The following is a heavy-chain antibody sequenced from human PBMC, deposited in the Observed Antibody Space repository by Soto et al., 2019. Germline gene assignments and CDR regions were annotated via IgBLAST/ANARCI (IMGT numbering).Heavy chain of an antibody. V-gene: IGHV4-59*01. CDR2: IYYSGST. D-gene: IGHD1-26*01. CDR1: GGSISSYY. CDR3: ARSSGSYPGEPSAEYFQH. Sequence: SETLSLTCTVSGGSISSYYWSWIRQPPGKGLEWIGYIYYSGSTNYNPSLKSRVTISVATSKNQFSLKLSSVTAADTAVYYCARSSGSYPGEPSAEYFQHWGQGTLVTVSS. J-gene: IGHJ1*01.